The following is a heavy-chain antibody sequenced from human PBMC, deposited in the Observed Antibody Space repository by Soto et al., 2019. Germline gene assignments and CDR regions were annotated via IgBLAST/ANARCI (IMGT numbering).Heavy chain of an antibody. CDR2: INHSGGT. CDR1: GGSFSGYY. J-gene: IGHJ5*02. CDR3: ARRRAIFGVVIRGSWFDP. Sequence: SETLSLTCAVYGGSFSGYYWSCISQPPRKGLEWIGEINHSGGTNYNPSLKSRVTISVDTSKNQFSLKLSSVTAADTAVYYCARRRAIFGVVIRGSWFDPWGQGTLVTVSS. V-gene: IGHV4-34*01. D-gene: IGHD3-3*01.